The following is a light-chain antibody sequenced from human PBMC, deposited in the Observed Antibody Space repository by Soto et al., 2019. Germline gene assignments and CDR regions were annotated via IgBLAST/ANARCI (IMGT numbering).Light chain of an antibody. CDR2: GSS. V-gene: IGKV1-27*01. J-gene: IGKJ3*01. CDR1: QAISHY. Sequence: DVQMTQSPSPLSASVGDRVTIACRASQAISHYLAWYQQKPGKVPELLIYGSSTLQSGVPSRFSGSGAGTDFTLTISSLQPEDVATYYCQKYDSAPFPVGPGTKVDIK. CDR3: QKYDSAPFP.